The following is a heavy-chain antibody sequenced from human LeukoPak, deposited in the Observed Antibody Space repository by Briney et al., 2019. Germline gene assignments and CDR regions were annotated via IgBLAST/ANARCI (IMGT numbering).Heavy chain of an antibody. CDR1: GFTFSSYA. Sequence: GGSLRLSCTASGFTFSSYAIHWVRQAPGKGREWVTLLSYEGSSKYYADSVRGRFIISRDNSKNTLFLQMNSLRAEDTAVYYCAREISTSSSWYGDDAFDIWGEGTMVTVSS. V-gene: IGHV3-30-3*01. J-gene: IGHJ3*02. D-gene: IGHD6-13*01. CDR2: LSYEGSSK. CDR3: AREISTSSSWYGDDAFDI.